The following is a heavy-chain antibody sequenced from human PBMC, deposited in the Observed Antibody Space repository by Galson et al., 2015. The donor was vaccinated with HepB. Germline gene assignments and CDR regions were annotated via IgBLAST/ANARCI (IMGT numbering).Heavy chain of an antibody. Sequence: SVKVSCKASGYTFTSYGISWVRQAPGQGLEWMGWISAYNGNTNYAQKLQGRVTMTTDTSTSTAYMELRSLRSNDTAVYYCARVGYDYVWGSYRLTHCDYWGQGTLVTVSS. V-gene: IGHV1-18*04. CDR2: ISAYNGNT. CDR1: GYTFTSYG. D-gene: IGHD3-16*02. CDR3: ARVGYDYVWGSYRLTHCDY. J-gene: IGHJ4*02.